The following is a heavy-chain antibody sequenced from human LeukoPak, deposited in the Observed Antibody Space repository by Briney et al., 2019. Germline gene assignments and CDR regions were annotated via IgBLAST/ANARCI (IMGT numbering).Heavy chain of an antibody. CDR2: IHYSGST. D-gene: IGHD4-17*01. V-gene: IGHV4-39*07. Sequence: PSEALSLTCSVPGGSISTSYYWGWIRQPPGKGLEWSGSIHYSGSTYYIPSLKSRLTMSVDTSKNQFSLRLTSVTAADTAVYYCASSRVTRPYYFDYWGQGMLVTVSS. J-gene: IGHJ4*02. CDR3: ASSRVTRPYYFDY. CDR1: GGSISTSYY.